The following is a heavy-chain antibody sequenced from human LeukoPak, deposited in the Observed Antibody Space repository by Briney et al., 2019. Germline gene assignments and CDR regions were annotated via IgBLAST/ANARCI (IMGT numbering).Heavy chain of an antibody. CDR3: AKDPYVGGGYHFDS. CDR1: GFTFSSYA. J-gene: IGHJ4*02. D-gene: IGHD3-22*01. Sequence: GGSLRLSCAASGFTFSSYAMNWARQAPGKGLEWVSTITGSGGDAYYADSVKGRFTISRDNSKNTLFLQMNSLRAEDTAIYYCAKDPYVGGGYHFDSWGQGSLVTVSS. CDR2: ITGSGGDA. V-gene: IGHV3-23*01.